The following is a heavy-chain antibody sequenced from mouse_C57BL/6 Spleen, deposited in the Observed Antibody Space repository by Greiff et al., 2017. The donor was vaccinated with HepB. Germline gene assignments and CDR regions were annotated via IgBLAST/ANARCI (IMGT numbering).Heavy chain of an antibody. CDR1: GYTFTDYN. J-gene: IGHJ2*01. D-gene: IGHD3-2*02. CDR2: INPNNGGT. Sequence: EVQLQQSGPELVKPGASVKIPCKASGYTFTDYNMDWVKQSHGKSLEWIGDINPNNGGTIYNQKFKGKATLTVDKSSSTAYMELRSLTSEDTAVYDCARPSDGSGLFFDYWGQGTTLTVSS. CDR3: ARPSDGSGLFFDY. V-gene: IGHV1-18*01.